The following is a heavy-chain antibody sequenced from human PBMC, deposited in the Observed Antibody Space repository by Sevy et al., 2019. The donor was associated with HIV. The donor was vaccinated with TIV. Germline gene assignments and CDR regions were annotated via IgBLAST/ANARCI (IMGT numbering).Heavy chain of an antibody. Sequence: ASVKVSCKVSGYTLTELSMHWVRQAPGKGLEWMGGFAPEDGETIYAQKFQGRVTMTEDTSTDTAYMELSSLRSEDTAVYYCATAYYYDSGGYQGLFDIWGQGTMVTVSS. CDR3: ATAYYYDSGGYQGLFDI. V-gene: IGHV1-24*01. D-gene: IGHD3-22*01. J-gene: IGHJ3*02. CDR2: FAPEDGET. CDR1: GYTLTELS.